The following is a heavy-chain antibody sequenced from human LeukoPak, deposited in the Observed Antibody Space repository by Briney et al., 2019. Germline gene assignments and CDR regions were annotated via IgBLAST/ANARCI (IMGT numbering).Heavy chain of an antibody. CDR2: INPDGSTT. CDR1: GFTFTTFW. D-gene: IGHD3-16*01. CDR3: ARDLRGSPDR. Sequence: GGSLRLSCAASGFTFTTFWMNWVRQVPGKGLVWVSLINPDGSTTTYADSVKGRFTISRDNAKNTVYLQMNSLRGEDTAVYYCARDLRGSPDRWGQGTLATVSS. J-gene: IGHJ5*02. V-gene: IGHV3-74*01.